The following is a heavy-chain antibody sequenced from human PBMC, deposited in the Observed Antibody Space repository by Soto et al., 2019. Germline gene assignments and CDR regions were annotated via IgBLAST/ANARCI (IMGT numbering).Heavy chain of an antibody. CDR2: IFYTGTT. V-gene: IGHV4-39*02. CDR1: GGSIIYNSYY. CDR3: ARLVVVAPVANA. Sequence: SETLSLTCSVSGGSIIYNSYYWCGIRQPPGKGLEWVGGIFYTGTTYYSPSLKDRVTISVDTSKNSFSLNLTSVTAADTAVYFCARLVVVAPVANAWGQGTLVTVSS. D-gene: IGHD2-2*01. J-gene: IGHJ5*02.